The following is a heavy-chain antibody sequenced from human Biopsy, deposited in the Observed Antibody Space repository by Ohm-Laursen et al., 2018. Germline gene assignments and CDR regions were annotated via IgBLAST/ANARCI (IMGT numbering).Heavy chain of an antibody. CDR1: GGSISSDW. V-gene: IGHV4-59*01. D-gene: IGHD2/OR15-2a*01. CDR3: TRATNSTGWPYYYFYGMDI. Sequence: GTLSLTWTVSGGSISSDWWSWIRQAPGKGLEWIGYVYYSGTTTYNPSLRSRVTISVDTSMNQISLRLQSVTAADTAIYYCTRATNSTGWPYYYFYGMDIWGQGTTVTVSS. J-gene: IGHJ6*02. CDR2: VYYSGTT.